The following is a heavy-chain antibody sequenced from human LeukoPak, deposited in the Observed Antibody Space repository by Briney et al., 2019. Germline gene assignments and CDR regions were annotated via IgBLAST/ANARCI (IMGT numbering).Heavy chain of an antibody. V-gene: IGHV3-30-3*01. CDR2: ISYDGSNK. CDR1: GFTFSSYA. D-gene: IGHD2-2*02. Sequence: GGSLRLSCAASGFTFSSYAMHWVRQAPGKGLEWVAVISYDGSNKYYADSVKGRFTISRDNSKNTLYLQMNSLRAEDTAVYYCARDDCSSTSCYTRTKGWFDPWGQGTLVTVSS. J-gene: IGHJ5*02. CDR3: ARDDCSSTSCYTRTKGWFDP.